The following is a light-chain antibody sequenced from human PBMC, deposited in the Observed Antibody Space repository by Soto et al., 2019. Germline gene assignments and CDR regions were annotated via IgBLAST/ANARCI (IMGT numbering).Light chain of an antibody. Sequence: AIRMTQSPSSFSASTGDRVTITCRASQGISSYLAWYQQKPGKAPKLLIYAASTLQSGVPSRFRGSGSGTDFTLTISCLQSEDFATYYCQQYYSYPQYTFGQGTKLEIK. CDR2: AAS. V-gene: IGKV1-8*01. CDR3: QQYYSYPQYT. J-gene: IGKJ2*01. CDR1: QGISSY.